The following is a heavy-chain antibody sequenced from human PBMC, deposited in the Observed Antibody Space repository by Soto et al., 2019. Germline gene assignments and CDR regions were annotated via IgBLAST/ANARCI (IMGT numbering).Heavy chain of an antibody. CDR3: AKDKVPVDYYYGMDV. CDR1: GFTFSSYG. Sequence: GGSLRLSCAASGFTFSSYGMHWVRQAPGKGLEWVAVISYDGSKEYYADSVKGRITIPRDNSKNTLYLQMSSLRAEDTAVYYCAKDKVPVDYYYGMDVWGQGTTVTVSS. J-gene: IGHJ6*02. V-gene: IGHV3-30*18. CDR2: ISYDGSKE. D-gene: IGHD3-10*01.